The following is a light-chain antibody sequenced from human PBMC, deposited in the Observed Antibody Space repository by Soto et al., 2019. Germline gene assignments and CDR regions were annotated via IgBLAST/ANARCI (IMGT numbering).Light chain of an antibody. J-gene: IGLJ1*01. Sequence: QSALTQPASVFGSPGQSITISCTGTSSDVGGYNFVSWYQQLPGKAPKLMIYEVTSRPSGVSNRFSGSKSGNTASLTISGLQPEDEADYYCSSYTTSSTFVFGTGTKVTVL. V-gene: IGLV2-14*03. CDR3: SSYTTSSTFV. CDR1: SSDVGGYNF. CDR2: EVT.